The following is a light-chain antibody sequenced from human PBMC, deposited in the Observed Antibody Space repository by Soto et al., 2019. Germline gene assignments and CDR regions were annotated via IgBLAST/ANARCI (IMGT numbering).Light chain of an antibody. V-gene: IGLV2-14*01. CDR1: SSDVGGYNY. J-gene: IGLJ3*02. CDR2: EVT. Sequence: QSALTQPASVSGSPGQSITISCTGTSSDVGGYNYVSWYQQHPGKAPKLMIYEVTNRPSGVSNRFSGSKSGYTASLTISGLQAEDEADYYCSSYTTRSTWVFGGGTKLPVL. CDR3: SSYTTRSTWV.